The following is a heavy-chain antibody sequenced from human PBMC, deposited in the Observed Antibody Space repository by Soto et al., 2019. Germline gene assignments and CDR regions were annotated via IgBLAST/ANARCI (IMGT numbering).Heavy chain of an antibody. Sequence: GGSLRLSCAASGFNFSSYAMSWVRQAPGKGLEWVSAISGSGGSTYYADSVKGRFTISRDNSKNTLYLQMNSLRAEDTAVYYCAKDLDGYSYGSLDYWGQGTLVTVSS. CDR1: GFNFSSYA. CDR2: ISGSGGST. V-gene: IGHV3-23*01. D-gene: IGHD5-18*01. J-gene: IGHJ4*02. CDR3: AKDLDGYSYGSLDY.